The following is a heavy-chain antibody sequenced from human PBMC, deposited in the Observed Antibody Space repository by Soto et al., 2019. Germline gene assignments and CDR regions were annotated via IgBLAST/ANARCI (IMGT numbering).Heavy chain of an antibody. D-gene: IGHD2-15*01. V-gene: IGHV4-31*03. CDR3: ARDPGGPMDV. CDR2: IYYSGST. J-gene: IGHJ6*02. Sequence: SETLSLTCTVSGGSISSGGYYWSWIRQHPGKGLEWIGYIYYSGSTYYNPSLKSRVTISVDTSKNQFSLKLSSVTAADTAVYYCARDPGGPMDVWGQGTTVTVSS. CDR1: GGSISSGGYY.